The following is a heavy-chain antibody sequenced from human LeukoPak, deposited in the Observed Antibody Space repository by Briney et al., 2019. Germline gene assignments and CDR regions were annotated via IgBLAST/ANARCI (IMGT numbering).Heavy chain of an antibody. CDR3: AKLGGSSWHKDY. V-gene: IGHV3-20*04. CDR2: INWNGGST. J-gene: IGHJ4*02. Sequence: GGSLRLSCAASGFTFDDYGMSWVRQAPGKGLEWVSGINWNGGSTGYADSVKGRFTISRDNAKNSLYLQMNSLRAEDTALYYCAKLGGSSWHKDYWGQGTLVTVSS. D-gene: IGHD6-13*01. CDR1: GFTFDDYG.